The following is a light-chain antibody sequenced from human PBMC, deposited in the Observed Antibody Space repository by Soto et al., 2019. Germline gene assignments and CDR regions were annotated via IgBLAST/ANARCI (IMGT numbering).Light chain of an antibody. V-gene: IGKV3-20*01. J-gene: IGKJ5*01. CDR2: GAS. CDR1: QSVSSD. Sequence: EYLLTQSPTTLSFSPGERATLSCRASQSVSSDLAWYQQKPGQAPRLLIYGASSRATGIPDRFSGSGSGTDFTLTISRLEPEDFAVYYCQQYGSSPITFGQGTRLDIK. CDR3: QQYGSSPIT.